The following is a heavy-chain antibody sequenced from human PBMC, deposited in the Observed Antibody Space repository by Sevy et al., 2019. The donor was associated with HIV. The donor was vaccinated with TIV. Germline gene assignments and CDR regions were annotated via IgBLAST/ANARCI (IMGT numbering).Heavy chain of an antibody. Sequence: ASVKVSCKASGYTFTGYYMHWVRQAPGQGLEWMGWINPNSGGTNYAQKFQGRVTMTRDTSISTAYMGLSRLRSDDTAVYYCARDRAIVVVPAAIKARRFDPWGQGTLVTVSS. CDR2: INPNSGGT. V-gene: IGHV1-2*02. D-gene: IGHD2-2*02. J-gene: IGHJ5*02. CDR3: ARDRAIVVVPAAIKARRFDP. CDR1: GYTFTGYY.